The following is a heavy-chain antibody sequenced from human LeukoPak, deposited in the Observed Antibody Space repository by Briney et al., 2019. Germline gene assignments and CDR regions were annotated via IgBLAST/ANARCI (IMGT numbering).Heavy chain of an antibody. D-gene: IGHD1-26*01. Sequence: PSETLSLTCAVYGGSFSGYYWSWIRQPPGKGPEWIGEINHSGSTNYNPSLKSRVTISVDTSKNQFSLKLSSVTAADTAVYYCAKSPTKALYFDYWGQGTLVTVSS. V-gene: IGHV4-34*01. CDR3: AKSPTKALYFDY. CDR2: INHSGST. CDR1: GGSFSGYY. J-gene: IGHJ4*02.